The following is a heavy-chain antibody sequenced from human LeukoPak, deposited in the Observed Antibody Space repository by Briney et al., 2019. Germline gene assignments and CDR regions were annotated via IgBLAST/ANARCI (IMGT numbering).Heavy chain of an antibody. CDR2: ISAYNGNT. V-gene: IGHV1-18*01. Sequence: ASVKVSCKASGYTFTSYGISWVRQAPGQGLEWMGWISAYNGNTNYAQKLQGRVTMTTDTSTSTAYMELRGLRSDDTAVYYCARDPLRGNYYGSGSQDDAFDIWGQGTMVTVSS. CDR3: ARDPLRGNYYGSGSQDDAFDI. J-gene: IGHJ3*02. CDR1: GYTFTSYG. D-gene: IGHD3-10*01.